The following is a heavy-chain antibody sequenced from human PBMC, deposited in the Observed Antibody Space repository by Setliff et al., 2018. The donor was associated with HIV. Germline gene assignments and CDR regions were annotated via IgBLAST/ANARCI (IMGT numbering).Heavy chain of an antibody. CDR2: LSGSGGST. V-gene: IGHV3-23*01. Sequence: PGGSLRLSCAASGFTFSDYAMTWVRQAPGKGLEWVSSLSGSGGSTYYADSVKGRFTISRDNSKNTLYLRMNSLRAEDTAVYYCAQAQTSVSGSYYQYLQHWGQGTLVTVSS. J-gene: IGHJ1*01. CDR1: GFTFSDYA. CDR3: AQAQTSVSGSYYQYLQH. D-gene: IGHD3-10*01.